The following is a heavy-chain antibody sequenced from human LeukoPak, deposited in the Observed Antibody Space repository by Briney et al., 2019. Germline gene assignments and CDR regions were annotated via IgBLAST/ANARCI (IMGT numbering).Heavy chain of an antibody. V-gene: IGHV3-48*03. CDR3: ARDEIDGYYYFDY. CDR1: GFTFSSYE. CDR2: ISSSGSTI. D-gene: IGHD5-24*01. Sequence: GGSLRLPCAASGFTFSSYEMNWVRQAPGKGLEWVSYISSSGSTIYYADSVKGRFTISRDNAKDSLYLQMNSLRAEDTAIYYCARDEIDGYYYFDYWGQGTLVTVSS. J-gene: IGHJ4*02.